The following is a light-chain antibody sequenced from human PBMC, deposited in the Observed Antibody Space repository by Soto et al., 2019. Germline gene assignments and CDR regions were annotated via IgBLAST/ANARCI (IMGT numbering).Light chain of an antibody. CDR2: GAS. CDR1: QTVTGN. J-gene: IGKJ1*01. Sequence: IVLTQYPGTLSLSLGESAILSCRASQTVTGNLAWYQQKPGQAPRLLIYGASNRATGIPDRFSGSGSGTDFTLTISRLEPEDFAVYYCQQYGSSGTFGQGTKVDNK. V-gene: IGKV3-20*01. CDR3: QQYGSSGT.